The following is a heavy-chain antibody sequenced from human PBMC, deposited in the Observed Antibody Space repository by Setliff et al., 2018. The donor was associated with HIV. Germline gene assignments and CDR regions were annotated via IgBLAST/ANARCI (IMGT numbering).Heavy chain of an antibody. J-gene: IGHJ4*02. D-gene: IGHD6-25*01. CDR1: GDSVSGNYWS. Sequence: SETLSLTCTVSGDSVSGNYWSENYWSWIRQSPGKGLEWIGYFRTSKDFTYNPSLKTPVTVSLDTSEKQFFLRLSSVTAADTAMYYCARDVGSSAWPFDYWGQGALVTVS. CDR2: FRTSKDF. V-gene: IGHV4-4*08. CDR3: ARDVGSSAWPFDY.